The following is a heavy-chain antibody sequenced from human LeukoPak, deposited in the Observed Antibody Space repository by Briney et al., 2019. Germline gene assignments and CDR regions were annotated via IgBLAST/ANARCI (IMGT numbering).Heavy chain of an antibody. CDR1: GFKFDDYG. CDR2: INTDDGSST. J-gene: IGHJ4*02. CDR3: ARSGGVQLNY. D-gene: IGHD1-1*01. Sequence: GGSLSLSCAASGFKFDDYGMSWVRQVPGKWLVWVSRINTDDGSSTSYADSVKGRFTISRDNAKNTLYLQMNSLRAEDTAVYYCARSGGVQLNYWGQGTLVTVFS. V-gene: IGHV3-74*01.